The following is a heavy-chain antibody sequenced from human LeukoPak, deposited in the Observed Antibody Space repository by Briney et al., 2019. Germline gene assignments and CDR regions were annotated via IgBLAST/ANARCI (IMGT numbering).Heavy chain of an antibody. D-gene: IGHD3-10*01. V-gene: IGHV3-33*06. Sequence: KGLEWLAVLWFDGTSKYYADSVKGRFTISRDNSKNTLYLQMNSLRAEDTAVYYCAKGAHITMVRGALENLGQGTLVTVSS. J-gene: IGHJ4*02. CDR3: AKGAHITMVRGALEN. CDR2: LWFDGTSK.